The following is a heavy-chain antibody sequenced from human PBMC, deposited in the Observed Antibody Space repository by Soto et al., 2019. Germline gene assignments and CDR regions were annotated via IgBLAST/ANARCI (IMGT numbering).Heavy chain of an antibody. D-gene: IGHD6-13*01. J-gene: IGHJ4*02. CDR1: GYTFTSYD. V-gene: IGHV1-8*01. Sequence: ASVKVSCKASGYTFTSYDINWVRQATGQGLEWMGWMNPNSGNTGYAQKFQGRVTMTRNTSISTAYMELSSLRSEDTAVYYCARVYSSSWYKDERYYFDYWGQGTLVTVSS. CDR2: MNPNSGNT. CDR3: ARVYSSSWYKDERYYFDY.